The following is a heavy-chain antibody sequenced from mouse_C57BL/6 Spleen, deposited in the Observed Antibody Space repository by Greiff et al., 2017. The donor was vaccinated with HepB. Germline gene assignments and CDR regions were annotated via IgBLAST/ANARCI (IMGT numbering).Heavy chain of an antibody. CDR1: GFTFSDYY. CDR2: INYDGSST. CDR3: ARGDSRYAMDY. J-gene: IGHJ4*01. D-gene: IGHD2-12*01. V-gene: IGHV5-16*01. Sequence: EVKVVESEGGLVQPGSSMKLSCTASGFTFSDYYMAWVRQVPEKGLEWVANINYDGSSTYYLDSLKSRFIISRDNAKNILYLQMSSLKSEDTATYYCARGDSRYAMDYWGQGTSVTVSS.